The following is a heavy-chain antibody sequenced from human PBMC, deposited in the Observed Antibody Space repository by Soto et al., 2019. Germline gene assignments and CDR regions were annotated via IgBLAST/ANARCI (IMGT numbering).Heavy chain of an antibody. CDR3: ARSQGSSTSLEIYYYYYYGMDV. Sequence: SVKVSCKASGGTFSSYAISWVRQAPGQGLEWMGGIIPIFGTANYAQKFQGRVTITADESTSTAYMELSSLRSEDTAVYYCARSQGSSTSLEIYYYYYYGMDVWGQGTTVTVSS. J-gene: IGHJ6*02. CDR2: IIPIFGTA. V-gene: IGHV1-69*13. CDR1: GGTFSSYA. D-gene: IGHD2-2*01.